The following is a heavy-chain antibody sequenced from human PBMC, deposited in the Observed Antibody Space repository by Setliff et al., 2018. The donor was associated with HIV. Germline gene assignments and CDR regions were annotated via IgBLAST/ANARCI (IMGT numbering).Heavy chain of an antibody. J-gene: IGHJ5*02. CDR1: GFTFSNYG. D-gene: IGHD6-19*01. V-gene: IGHV3-48*01. CDR2: INSVSTTL. Sequence: PGGSLRLSCAASGFTFSNYGMTWVRQAPGKGLEWVSHINSVSTTLSYADSVKGRFTISRDNAKNSLYLQMNSLRAEDTAVYFCVPQGPGPGSGWWRNWFDPWGQGTLVTVSS. CDR3: VPQGPGPGSGWWRNWFDP.